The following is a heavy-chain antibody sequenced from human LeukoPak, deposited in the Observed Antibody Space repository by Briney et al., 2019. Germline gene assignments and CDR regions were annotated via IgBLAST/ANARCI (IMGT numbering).Heavy chain of an antibody. V-gene: IGHV4-39*07. Sequence: PSETLSLTCTVSGGSISGTYYWGWIRQPPGKGLEWIGSIYYSGSTNYNPSLKSRVTISVDTSKNQFSLKLSSVTAADTAVYYCAGYRIAVAGTPEKDYWGQGTLVTVSS. J-gene: IGHJ4*02. D-gene: IGHD6-19*01. CDR3: AGYRIAVAGTPEKDY. CDR2: IYYSGST. CDR1: GGSISGTYY.